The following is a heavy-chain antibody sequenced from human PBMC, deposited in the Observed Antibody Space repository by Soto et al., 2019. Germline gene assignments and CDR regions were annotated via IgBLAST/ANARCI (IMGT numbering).Heavy chain of an antibody. V-gene: IGHV3-33*01. CDR3: AREPVGPDYAMDV. CDR2: LGFDGGGR. Sequence: QERLVESGGGVVQPGRSLRLSCAASGFTFSSYGMHWVRQTPGKGLEWVAVLGFDGGGRYYADSVKGRFTISRDNSKNTLDLQMDSLRVEDTALYYGAREPVGPDYAMDVWGQGTTVTVSS. CDR1: GFTFSSYG. D-gene: IGHD1-26*01. J-gene: IGHJ6*02.